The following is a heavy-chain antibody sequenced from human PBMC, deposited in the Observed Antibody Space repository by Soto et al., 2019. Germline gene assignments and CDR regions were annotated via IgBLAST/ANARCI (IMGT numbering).Heavy chain of an antibody. D-gene: IGHD6-13*01. V-gene: IGHV1-2*04. CDR3: ASSAAADNDAFDI. Sequence: GASVKVSCKASGYTFTGYYMHWVRQAPGQGLEWMGWINPNSGGTNYAQKFQGWVTMTRDTSISTAYMELSRLRSDDTAVYYCASSAAADNDAFDIWGQGTMVTVSS. CDR1: GYTFTGYY. J-gene: IGHJ3*02. CDR2: INPNSGGT.